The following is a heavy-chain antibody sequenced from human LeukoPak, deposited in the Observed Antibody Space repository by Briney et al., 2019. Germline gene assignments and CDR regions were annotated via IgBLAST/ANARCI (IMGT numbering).Heavy chain of an antibody. CDR1: GFPFNSYW. Sequence: PGGSLRLSCAASGFPFNSYWMSWVRQAPGRGLEWVANIKEGGSEKFYVDSVKGRFTISRDNAKNSLFLQMTSLRAEDTALYYCAPEVWELQGASDIWGQGTMVTVSS. D-gene: IGHD1-26*01. CDR3: APEVWELQGASDI. V-gene: IGHV3-7*01. CDR2: IKEGGSEK. J-gene: IGHJ3*02.